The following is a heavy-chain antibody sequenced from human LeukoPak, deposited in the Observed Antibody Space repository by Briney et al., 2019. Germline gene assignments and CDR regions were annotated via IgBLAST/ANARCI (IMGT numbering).Heavy chain of an antibody. CDR2: IREDGSEK. Sequence: PGGSLRLSCAASGFTFSNYWMSWVRQAPGKGLEWVANIREDGSEKYYVDSVKGRFTISRDDSKNTVYLQMNSLRAEDTAVYYCARDTRQQLVLDYWGQGTLVTVSS. D-gene: IGHD6-13*01. J-gene: IGHJ4*02. CDR3: ARDTRQQLVLDY. V-gene: IGHV3-7*01. CDR1: GFTFSNYW.